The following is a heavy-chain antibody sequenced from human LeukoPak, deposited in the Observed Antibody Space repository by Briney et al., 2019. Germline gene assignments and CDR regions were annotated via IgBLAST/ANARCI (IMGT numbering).Heavy chain of an antibody. V-gene: IGHV1-8*01. J-gene: IGHJ4*02. Sequence: ASVKVSCKASGYTFTSYDINWVRQATGQGLEWMGWMNPNSGNTGYAQKFQGRVTMTRNTSISTAYMELSSLRSEDTAVYYCATPAIVGATSDFDYWGQGTLVTVSS. CDR3: ATPAIVGATSDFDY. D-gene: IGHD1-26*01. CDR2: MNPNSGNT. CDR1: GYTFTSYD.